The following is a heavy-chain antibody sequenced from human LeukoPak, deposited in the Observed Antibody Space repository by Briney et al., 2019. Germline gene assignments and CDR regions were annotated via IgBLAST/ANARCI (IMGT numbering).Heavy chain of an antibody. D-gene: IGHD3-22*01. J-gene: IGHJ4*02. V-gene: IGHV3-53*01. CDR3: ARRHDTSFSFDS. Sequence: GGSLRLSCAASGFTVSSNYMSWVRQAPGKGLEWVSVIYSGGSTYYADSVKGRFTISRDNSKNTLSLQMNSLRAEDTAVYYCARRHDTSFSFDSWGQGTLVTVSS. CDR1: GFTVSSNY. CDR2: IYSGGST.